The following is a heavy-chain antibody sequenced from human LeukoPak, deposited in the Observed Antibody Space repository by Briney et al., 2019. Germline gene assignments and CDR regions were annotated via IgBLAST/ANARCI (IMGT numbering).Heavy chain of an antibody. CDR3: ASTGSYGEAQLN. V-gene: IGHV3-48*01. CDR2: ISSSSSTI. J-gene: IGHJ4*02. CDR1: GFTFSSYS. D-gene: IGHD1-26*01. Sequence: GGSLRLSCAASGFTFSSYSMNWVRQAPGKGLEWVSYISSSSSTIYYADSVKGRFTISRDNAKNSLYLQMNSLRAEDTAVYYCASTGSYGEAQLNWGQGTLVTVST.